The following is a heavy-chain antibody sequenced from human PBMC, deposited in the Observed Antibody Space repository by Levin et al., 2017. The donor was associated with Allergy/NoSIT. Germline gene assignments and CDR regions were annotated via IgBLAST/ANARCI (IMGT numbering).Heavy chain of an antibody. CDR1: GFSLSTSGVR. D-gene: IGHD1-26*01. CDR2: IDWDDDK. V-gene: IGHV2-70*04. Sequence: SGPTLVKPTQTLTLTCTFSGFSLSTSGVRVSWIRQPPGKALEWLARIDWDDDKFYSTSLKTRLTISKDTSKNQVVLTMTNMDPVDTATYYCARTVAGTGGYFKDWYFDLWGRGTLVTVSS. CDR3: ARTVAGTGGYFKDWYFDL. J-gene: IGHJ2*01.